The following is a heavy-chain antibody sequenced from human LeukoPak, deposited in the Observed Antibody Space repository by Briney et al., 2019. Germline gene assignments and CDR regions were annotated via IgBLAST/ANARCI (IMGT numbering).Heavy chain of an antibody. Sequence: SETLSLTCTVSGGSISSYYWSWIRQPPGKGLEWVGYIYCSGSTNYNPSLKSRVTISVDTSKNQFSLKLSSVTAADTAVYYCARGPRGAPFLSFPDDAFDIWGQGTMVTVSS. CDR2: IYCSGST. D-gene: IGHD1-26*01. V-gene: IGHV4-59*01. CDR1: GGSISSYY. CDR3: ARGPRGAPFLSFPDDAFDI. J-gene: IGHJ3*02.